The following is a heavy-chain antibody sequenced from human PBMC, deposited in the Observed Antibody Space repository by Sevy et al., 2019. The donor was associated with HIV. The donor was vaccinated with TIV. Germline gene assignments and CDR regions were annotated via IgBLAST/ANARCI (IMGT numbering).Heavy chain of an antibody. D-gene: IGHD2-2*02. CDR1: GYTFTGYY. V-gene: IGHV1-2*02. J-gene: IGHJ4*02. CDR3: ARDICSSTSCYTGDY. Sequence: ASVKVSCKASGYTFTGYYIHWVRQAPGQGLEWMGWINPNSGGTNYAQKFQGRVTMTRDTSISTAYMELSRLRSDDTAVYYCARDICSSTSCYTGDYWGQGTLVTVSS. CDR2: INPNSGGT.